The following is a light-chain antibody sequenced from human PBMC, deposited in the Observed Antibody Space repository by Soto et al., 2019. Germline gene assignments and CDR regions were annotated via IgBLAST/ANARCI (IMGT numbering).Light chain of an antibody. CDR1: ETVSSRY. CDR2: GAS. Sequence: EIVLTQSPGTLSLSPGERATLSCRASETVSSRYLAWYQQKPGQAPRLLIYGASSRATGIPDRFSGSGSETDFTLTISRLEPEDFATYYCQQYDSTPPLYTFGQGTKLEI. V-gene: IGKV3-20*01. J-gene: IGKJ2*01. CDR3: QQYDSTPPLYT.